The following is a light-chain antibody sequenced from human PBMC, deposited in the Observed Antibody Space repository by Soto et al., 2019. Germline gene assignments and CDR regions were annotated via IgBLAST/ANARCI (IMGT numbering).Light chain of an antibody. Sequence: QSAPTQPPSASGSPGQSATISCTGTSSDVGGYNYVSWYQQYPGKAPKLMIYEVSKRPSGVPDRFSGSKSGNTASLTVFGLQAEDEADYYCSSYAGSSTWVFGGGTQLTVL. V-gene: IGLV2-8*01. J-gene: IGLJ3*02. CDR1: SSDVGGYNY. CDR2: EVS. CDR3: SSYAGSSTWV.